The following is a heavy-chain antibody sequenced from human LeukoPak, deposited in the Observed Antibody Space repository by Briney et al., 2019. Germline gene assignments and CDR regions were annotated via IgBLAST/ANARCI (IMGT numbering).Heavy chain of an antibody. D-gene: IGHD6-6*01. CDR1: GGTFSNDA. CDR3: ARALIEQLVLDY. V-gene: IGHV1-69*04. Sequence: SVKVSCKASGGTFSNDAISWVRQAPGQGLEWMGRIIPNLGMALYAQKFKGRVTITADKSPSTAYMELSSLTSEDTAVYYCARALIEQLVLDYWGQGTLVTVSS. CDR2: IIPNLGMA. J-gene: IGHJ4*02.